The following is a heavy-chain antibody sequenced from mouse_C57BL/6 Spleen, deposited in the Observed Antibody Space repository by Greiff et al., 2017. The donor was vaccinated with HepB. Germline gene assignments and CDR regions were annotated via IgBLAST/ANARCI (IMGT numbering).Heavy chain of an antibody. CDR3: ARGTTVVATDAMDY. CDR1: GYTFTSYW. D-gene: IGHD1-1*01. V-gene: IGHV1-50*01. J-gene: IGHJ4*01. Sequence: QVQLQQSGAELVKPGASVKLSCKASGYTFTSYWMQWVNQRPGQGLEWIGEIDPSDSYTNYNQKFKGKATLTVDTSSSTAYMQLSSLTSEDSAVYYCARGTTVVATDAMDYWGQGTSVTVSS. CDR2: IDPSDSYT.